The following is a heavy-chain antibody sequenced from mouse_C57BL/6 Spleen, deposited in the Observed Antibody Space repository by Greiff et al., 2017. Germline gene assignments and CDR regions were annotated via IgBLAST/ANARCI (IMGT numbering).Heavy chain of an antibody. CDR3: ARRYGSSYVRYFDV. CDR1: GYTFTSYW. D-gene: IGHD1-1*01. J-gene: IGHJ1*03. CDR2: IYPSDSET. Sequence: VQLQQPGAELVRPGSSVKLSCKASGYTFTSYWMDWVKQRPGQGLEWIGNIYPSDSETHYNQKFKDKATLTVDKSSSTAYMQLSSLPSEDSAVYYCARRYGSSYVRYFDVWGTGTTVTVSS. V-gene: IGHV1-61*01.